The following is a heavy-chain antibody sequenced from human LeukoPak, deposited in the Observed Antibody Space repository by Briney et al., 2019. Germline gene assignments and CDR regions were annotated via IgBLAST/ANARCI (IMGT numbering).Heavy chain of an antibody. CDR3: ARRLSYCGGDCQTYGMDV. CDR2: IGTAGDT. CDR1: GFNFDRYT. Sequence: GGSLRLSCATSGFNFDRYTIHWVRQAPGKGLEWVSAIGTAGDTYYPGSVKGRFTISRENAKNSLYLQMNSLRAEDTAVYYCARRLSYCGGDCQTYGMDVWGQGSTVTVSS. V-gene: IGHV3-13*01. D-gene: IGHD2-21*02. J-gene: IGHJ6*02.